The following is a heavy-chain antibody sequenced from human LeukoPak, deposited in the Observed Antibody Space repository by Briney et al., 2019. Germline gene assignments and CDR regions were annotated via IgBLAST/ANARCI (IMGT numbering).Heavy chain of an antibody. V-gene: IGHV3-7*01. CDR3: ARGHYGMDV. J-gene: IGHJ6*04. CDR1: GFTFSSYG. Sequence: PGGSLRLSCAASGFTFSSYGMHWVRQAPGKGLEWVANIKQGGGEKYYVDSVKGRFTISRDNAKNSLYLQMNSLRAEDTAVYSCARGHYGMDVWGKGTTVTVSS. CDR2: IKQGGGEK.